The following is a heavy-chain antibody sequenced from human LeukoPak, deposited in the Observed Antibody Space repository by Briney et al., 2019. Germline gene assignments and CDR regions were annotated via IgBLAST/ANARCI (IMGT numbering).Heavy chain of an antibody. CDR3: ARDREVLGYFDF. Sequence: ASVKGSHKTSVYTLNGKFIQSVRQAPLRELECMGWIDPNSGRTGYAQKFQRRVNRPRDTSIATAYKELSRLISDDTAVYYCARDREVLGYFDFWGQGTLVSVSS. J-gene: IGHJ4*02. CDR2: IDPNSGRT. V-gene: IGHV1-2*02. CDR1: VYTLNGKF.